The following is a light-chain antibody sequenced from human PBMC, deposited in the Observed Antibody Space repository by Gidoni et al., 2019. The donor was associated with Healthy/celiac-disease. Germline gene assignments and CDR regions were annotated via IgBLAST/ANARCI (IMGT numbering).Light chain of an antibody. Sequence: QSALTQPASVSGSPGKSITISCTGTSSDVGGYNYVSWYQQHPGKAPKLMIYDVSNLPSGVSNRFSGSKSGNTASLTISGLQAEDEADYYCSSYTSSSTWVFGGGTTLTVL. CDR3: SSYTSSSTWV. V-gene: IGLV2-14*03. CDR2: DVS. J-gene: IGLJ3*02. CDR1: SSDVGGYNY.